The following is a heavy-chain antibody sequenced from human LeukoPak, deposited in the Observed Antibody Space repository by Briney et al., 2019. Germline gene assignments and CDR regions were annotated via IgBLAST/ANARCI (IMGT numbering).Heavy chain of an antibody. CDR3: ARYCSSTSCYRSPDAFDI. CDR2: ISGSGGST. V-gene: IGHV3-23*01. D-gene: IGHD2-2*01. Sequence: GGSLRLSCAASGFTFSSYAMSWVRQAPGKGLEWVSAISGSGGSTYYADSVKGRFTIFRDNSKNTLYLQMNSLRAEDTAVYYCARYCSSTSCYRSPDAFDIWGQGTMVTVSS. J-gene: IGHJ3*02. CDR1: GFTFSSYA.